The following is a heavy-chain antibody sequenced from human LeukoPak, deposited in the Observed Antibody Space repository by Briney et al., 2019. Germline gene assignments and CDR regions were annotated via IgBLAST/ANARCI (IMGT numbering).Heavy chain of an antibody. CDR1: GGSISSGGYY. CDR2: IYHSGST. CDR3: ARQNHVDILTGYYLGNYGMDV. Sequence: SGTLSPTCAVSGGSISSGGYYWSWLRQPPGKGLEWIGYIYHSGSTYYNPSLNSRVTISVDRSKNQFSLKLSSVTAEHTAVYYCARQNHVDILTGYYLGNYGMDVWGQGTTVTVSS. V-gene: IGHV4-30-2*01. J-gene: IGHJ6*02. D-gene: IGHD3-9*01.